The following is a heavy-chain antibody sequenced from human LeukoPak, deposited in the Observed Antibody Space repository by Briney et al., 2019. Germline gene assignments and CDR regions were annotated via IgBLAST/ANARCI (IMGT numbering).Heavy chain of an antibody. CDR1: AGSISSDSYY. V-gene: IGHV4-61*02. D-gene: IGHD7-27*01. J-gene: IGHJ4*02. CDR2: IYTSGST. CDR3: ARNRNGADWGYYLDY. Sequence: TLSLTCTVSAGSISSDSYYWSWIRQPAGEGLEWIGRIYTSGSTNYNPSLKSRVTMLVDTSKNQFSLKLRSVTAADTAVYYCARNRNGADWGYYLDYWGQGTLVTVSS.